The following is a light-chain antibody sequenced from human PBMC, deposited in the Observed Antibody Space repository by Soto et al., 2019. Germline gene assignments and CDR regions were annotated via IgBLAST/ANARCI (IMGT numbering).Light chain of an antibody. Sequence: AIRMTQSPSSLSASTVDRVTITCRASQGISSYLAWYQQKPGKAPKLLIYAASTLQSGVPSRFSGSGSGTDFTLTISCLQSEDFATYYCQQYYSYPYTFGQGTKV. CDR1: QGISSY. CDR2: AAS. J-gene: IGKJ2*01. V-gene: IGKV1-8*01. CDR3: QQYYSYPYT.